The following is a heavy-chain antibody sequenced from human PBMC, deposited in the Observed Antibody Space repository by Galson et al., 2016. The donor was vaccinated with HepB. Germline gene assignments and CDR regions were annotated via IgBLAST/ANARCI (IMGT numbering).Heavy chain of an antibody. D-gene: IGHD6-6*01. J-gene: IGHJ5*01. CDR3: ARALIAPRGWFDS. V-gene: IGHV4-34*01. CDR2: ISHSGST. Sequence: SETLSLTCAVYGGSFSGYQWIWIRQPPGKGLEWIGEISHSGSTNYNPSLKSRATISIDTSKNQFSLKLSSFTAADTVVYYCARALIAPRGWFDSWGQGTLVTVSS. CDR1: GGSFSGYQ.